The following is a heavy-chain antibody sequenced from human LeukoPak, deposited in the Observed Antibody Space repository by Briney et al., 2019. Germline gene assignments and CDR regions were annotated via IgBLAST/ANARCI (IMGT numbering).Heavy chain of an antibody. V-gene: IGHV3-23*01. Sequence: GGSLRLSCVASGFIFSEYAMNWVRQAPGKGLEWVSVVGGDDTNYYIDSAKGRFTISRDNSKNTLYLQMNSLRAEDTAVYYCAKVRAKGLYSSGWPPYYFDYWGQGTLVAVSS. CDR1: GFIFSEYA. J-gene: IGHJ4*02. D-gene: IGHD6-19*01. CDR2: VGGDDTN. CDR3: AKVRAKGLYSSGWPPYYFDY.